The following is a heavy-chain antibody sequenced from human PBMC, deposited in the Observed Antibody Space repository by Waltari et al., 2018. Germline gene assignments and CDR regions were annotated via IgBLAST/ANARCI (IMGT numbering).Heavy chain of an antibody. Sequence: QVQLQQWGAGLLKPSETLSLTCAVYGGSFSGYYWSWIRQPPGKGLEWIGEINHSGSTNYNPSLKSGVTISVDTSKNQFSLKLSSVTAADTAVYYCARGRNRSRSYYYYYMDVWGKGTTVTVSS. CDR1: GGSFSGYY. V-gene: IGHV4-34*01. CDR3: ARGRNRSRSYYYYYMDV. CDR2: INHSGST. J-gene: IGHJ6*03. D-gene: IGHD1-1*01.